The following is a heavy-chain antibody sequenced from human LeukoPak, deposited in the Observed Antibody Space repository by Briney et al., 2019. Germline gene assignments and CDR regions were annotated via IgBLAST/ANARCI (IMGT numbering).Heavy chain of an antibody. CDR3: ARSPPIALRFLEWLASSYYGMDV. Sequence: QPGGSLRLSCAASGFTFSNYGMHWVRQAPGKGLEWVAVISYDGSNKYYADSVKGRFTISRDNSKNTLYLQMNSLRAEDTAVYYCARSPPIALRFLEWLASSYYGMDVWGQGTTVTVSS. J-gene: IGHJ6*02. CDR2: ISYDGSNK. D-gene: IGHD3-3*01. CDR1: GFTFSNYG. V-gene: IGHV3-30*03.